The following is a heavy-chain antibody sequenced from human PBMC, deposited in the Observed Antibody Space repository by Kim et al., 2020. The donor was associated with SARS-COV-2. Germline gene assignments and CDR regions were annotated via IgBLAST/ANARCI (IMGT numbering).Heavy chain of an antibody. J-gene: IGHJ4*02. CDR3: ARDGNVVVPAANYFDY. CDR1: GFTFSSYA. Sequence: GGSLRLSCAASGFTFSSYAMHWVRQAPGKGLEWVAVISYDGSNKYYADSVKGRFTISRDNSKNTLYLQMNSLRAEDTAVYYCARDGNVVVPAANYFDYWGQGTLVTVSS. D-gene: IGHD2-2*01. CDR2: ISYDGSNK. V-gene: IGHV3-30*04.